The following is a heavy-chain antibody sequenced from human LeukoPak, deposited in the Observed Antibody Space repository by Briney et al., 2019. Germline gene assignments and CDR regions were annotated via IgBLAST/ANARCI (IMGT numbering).Heavy chain of an antibody. J-gene: IGHJ4*02. CDR1: GGSISSYY. V-gene: IGHV4-59*01. D-gene: IGHD7-27*01. Sequence: PSETLSLTCTVSGGSISSYYWSWIRQPPGKGLEWIGYIYYSGSANYNPSLKSRVTISVDTSKNQFSLKLSSVTAADTAVYYCARETWGSPGYDYWGQGTLVTVSS. CDR2: IYYSGSA. CDR3: ARETWGSPGYDY.